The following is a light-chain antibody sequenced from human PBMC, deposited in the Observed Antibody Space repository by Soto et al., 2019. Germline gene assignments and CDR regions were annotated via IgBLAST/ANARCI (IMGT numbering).Light chain of an antibody. Sequence: QSVLTQPPSASGSPGRSVTISCTGTRSDIGDSNFVSWYQQHPGEAPKLLIFEINRRPSGVPGRFSGSKSGNTASLTVSGLLAEDGADYYCGSYAGNTNFVFGTGTKGTVL. V-gene: IGLV2-8*01. CDR1: RSDIGDSNF. J-gene: IGLJ1*01. CDR2: EIN. CDR3: GSYAGNTNFV.